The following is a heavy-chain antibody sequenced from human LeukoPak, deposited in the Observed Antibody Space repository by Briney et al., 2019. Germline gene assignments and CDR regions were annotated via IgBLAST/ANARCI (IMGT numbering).Heavy chain of an antibody. CDR2: ISGSGGST. Sequence: GGSLRLSCAASGFTFSSYAMSWVSQAPGKGLEWVSAISGSGGSTYYADSVKGRFTISRDNSKNTLYLQMNSLRAEDTAVYYCAKGQGYSYGPDAFDIWGQGTMVTVSS. D-gene: IGHD5-18*01. J-gene: IGHJ3*02. CDR3: AKGQGYSYGPDAFDI. CDR1: GFTFSSYA. V-gene: IGHV3-23*01.